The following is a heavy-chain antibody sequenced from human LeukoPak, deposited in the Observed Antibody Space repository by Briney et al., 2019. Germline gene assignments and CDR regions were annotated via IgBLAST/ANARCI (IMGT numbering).Heavy chain of an antibody. J-gene: IGHJ4*02. V-gene: IGHV3-7*04. Sequence: PGGSLRLSCAASGFPFSSYWMSWVRQAPGKGLEWVANIKHGASEKYYVDSVEGRFTISRDDAKNSLYLEMNSLRVEDTAVYYCARGYGSGSYTPTKNWGQGVLVTVSS. CDR1: GFPFSSYW. CDR3: ARGYGSGSYTPTKN. CDR2: IKHGASEK. D-gene: IGHD3-10*01.